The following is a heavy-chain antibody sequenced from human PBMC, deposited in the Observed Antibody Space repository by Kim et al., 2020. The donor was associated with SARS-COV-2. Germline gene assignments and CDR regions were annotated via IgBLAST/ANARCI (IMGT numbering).Heavy chain of an antibody. CDR3: SRSHRGVVTATVYYYYGMDV. V-gene: IGHV3-64*01. CDR1: GFTFSSYA. J-gene: IGHJ6*02. CDR2: ISSNGGST. D-gene: IGHD2-21*02. Sequence: GGSLRLSCAASGFTFSSYAMHWVRQAPGKGLEYVSAISSNGGSTYYANSVKGRFTISRDNSKNTRYLQMGSLSAEDMAVYYCSRSHRGVVTATVYYYYGMDVWGQGTTVTVSS.